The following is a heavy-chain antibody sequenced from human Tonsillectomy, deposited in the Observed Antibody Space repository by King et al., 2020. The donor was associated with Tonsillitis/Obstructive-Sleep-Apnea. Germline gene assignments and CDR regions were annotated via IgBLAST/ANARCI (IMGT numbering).Heavy chain of an antibody. CDR2: ISYDGSNE. Sequence: QVQLVESGGGVVQPGRSLRLSCAASGFTFSSYGMHWVRQAPGKGLEWVAVISYDGSNEYYADSVKGRFTISRDNSKNTLYLQMNSLNTEDTAVYYCAKEGTQWLEYLDYWGQGTLVAVSS. CDR3: AKEGTQWLEYLDY. CDR1: GFTFSSYG. V-gene: IGHV3-30*18. J-gene: IGHJ4*02. D-gene: IGHD6-19*01.